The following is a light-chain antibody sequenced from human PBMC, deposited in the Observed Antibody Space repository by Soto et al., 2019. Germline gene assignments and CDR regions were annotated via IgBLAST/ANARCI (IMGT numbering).Light chain of an antibody. V-gene: IGKV1-5*03. Sequence: DIQMTHSPSTLSASVGDRVTITCRASQSISSWLAWYQQKPGKAPKLLIYKASSLESGVPSRFSGSGSGTEFTLTISSLQPDDFATYYCQQYKSYSPTFGQGTKV. CDR2: KAS. CDR3: QQYKSYSPT. J-gene: IGKJ1*01. CDR1: QSISSW.